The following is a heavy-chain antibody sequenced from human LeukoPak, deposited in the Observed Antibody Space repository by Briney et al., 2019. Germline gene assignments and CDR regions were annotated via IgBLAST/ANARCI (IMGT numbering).Heavy chain of an antibody. CDR1: GGSFSGYY. Sequence: PSETLSLTCAVYGGSFSGYYWSWIRQPPGEGLEWNGEINHSGSTNYIPSLKSRVTISVDTSKNQFSLKLSSVTAADTAVYYCARGRGYFYYYMDVWGKGTTVTVSS. CDR2: INHSGST. V-gene: IGHV4-34*01. CDR3: ARGRGYFYYYMDV. D-gene: IGHD3-22*01. J-gene: IGHJ6*03.